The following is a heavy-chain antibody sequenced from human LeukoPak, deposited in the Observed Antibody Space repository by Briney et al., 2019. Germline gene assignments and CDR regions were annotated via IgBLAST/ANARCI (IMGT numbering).Heavy chain of an antibody. D-gene: IGHD4-17*01. V-gene: IGHV3-23*01. CDR1: GFTFSSYA. CDR2: ISGSGGST. CDR3: AKISAYGDYLYYFDY. Sequence: GGSLRLSCAASGFTFSSYAMSWVRQAPGKGLEWVSAISGSGGSTYYADSVKGRFTISRDNSKNTLYLQMNSLRAEDTAVYYCAKISAYGDYLYYFDYWGQGTLVTVSS. J-gene: IGHJ4*02.